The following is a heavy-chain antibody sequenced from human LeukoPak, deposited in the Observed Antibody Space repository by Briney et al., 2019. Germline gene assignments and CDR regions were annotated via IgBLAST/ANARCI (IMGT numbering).Heavy chain of an antibody. V-gene: IGHV4-39*07. CDR1: GGSISSSSYY. CDR3: ASGGYTYGFDAFDF. Sequence: SETLSLTCTVSGGSISSSSYYWGWIRQPPGKGLEWIGSIYYSGSTYYNPSLKSRVTISVDTSKNQISLKLTSVTAADTAVYYCASGGYTYGFDAFDFWGQGTMVTVSS. J-gene: IGHJ3*01. CDR2: IYYSGST. D-gene: IGHD5-18*01.